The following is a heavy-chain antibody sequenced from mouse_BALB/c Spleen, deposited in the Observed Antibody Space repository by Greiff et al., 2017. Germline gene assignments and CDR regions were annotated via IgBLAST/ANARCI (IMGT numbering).Heavy chain of an antibody. CDR2: ISSGSSTI. CDR1: GFTFSSFG. J-gene: IGHJ3*01. V-gene: IGHV5-17*02. Sequence: DVMLVESGGGLVQPGGSRKLSCAASGFTFSSFGMHWVRQAPEKGLEWVAYISSGSSTIYYADTVKGRFTISRDNPKNTLFLQMTSLRSEDTAMYYCARSDGYYTFAYWGQGTLVTVSA. CDR3: ARSDGYYTFAY. D-gene: IGHD2-3*01.